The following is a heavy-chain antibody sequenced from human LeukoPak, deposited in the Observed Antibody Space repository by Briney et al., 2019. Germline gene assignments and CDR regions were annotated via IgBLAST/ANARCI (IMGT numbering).Heavy chain of an antibody. Sequence: GGSLRLSCAASGFTVSSNYMSWVRQAPGKGLEWVSVIYSGGSTYYADSVKGRFTISRHNSKNTLYLQMNSLRAEDTAAYYCARVSSGSYIDYWGQGTLVTVSS. CDR3: ARVSSGSYIDY. V-gene: IGHV3-53*01. CDR1: GFTVSSNY. J-gene: IGHJ4*02. CDR2: IYSGGST. D-gene: IGHD3-10*01.